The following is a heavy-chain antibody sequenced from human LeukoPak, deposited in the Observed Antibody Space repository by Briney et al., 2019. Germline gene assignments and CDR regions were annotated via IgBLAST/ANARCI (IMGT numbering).Heavy chain of an antibody. Sequence: GGSLRLSCTASGFTFSTFGMSWVRQAPGKGLEWVSAISGSSDSTYYADSVKGRFTISRDNSKNTLYLQMNSLRAEDTAVYYCARHYSSGAFDYWSQGTLVTVS. J-gene: IGHJ4*02. CDR3: ARHYSSGAFDY. D-gene: IGHD3-10*01. CDR2: ISGSSDST. V-gene: IGHV3-23*01. CDR1: GFTFSTFG.